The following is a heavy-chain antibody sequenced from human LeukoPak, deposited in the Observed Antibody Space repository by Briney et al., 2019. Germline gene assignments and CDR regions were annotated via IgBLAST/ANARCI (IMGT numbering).Heavy chain of an antibody. CDR1: GGSFSGYY. Sequence: SETLSLTCAVYGGSFSGYYWGWIRQPPGQGLEWIATIYYNERAYYNPSLKSRVTISLDTSKTQLSLKFYYVTAADTAFYYCARHQYGVGLRYWGQGTLVTVSS. CDR3: ARHQYGVGLRY. D-gene: IGHD1-26*01. CDR2: IYYNERA. J-gene: IGHJ4*02. V-gene: IGHV4-34*01.